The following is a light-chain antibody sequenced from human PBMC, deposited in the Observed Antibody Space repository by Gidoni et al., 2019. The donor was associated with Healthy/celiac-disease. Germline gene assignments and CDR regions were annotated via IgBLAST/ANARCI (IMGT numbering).Light chain of an antibody. CDR3: SSYAGSNNLYV. CDR1: SRDVGGYNY. V-gene: IGLV2-8*01. Sequence: QSALTQPPSASGSPGQSVTISCTGTSRDVGGYNYVSWYQQHPGKAPKLLIYEVSKRPSRVPDRFSCSKSGNPASLTVSGLQAEDEADYYCSSYAGSNNLYVFGTGTKVTVL. J-gene: IGLJ1*01. CDR2: EVS.